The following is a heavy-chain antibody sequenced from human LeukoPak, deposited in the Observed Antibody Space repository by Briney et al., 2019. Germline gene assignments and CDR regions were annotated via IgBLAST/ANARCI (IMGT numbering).Heavy chain of an antibody. J-gene: IGHJ3*02. CDR3: ARGTTHLWFGEGGNALDI. V-gene: IGHV1-2*02. Sequence: GASVKVSCKASGYTFTNYAISWVRQAPGQGLEWMGWIDPSTGGTNYAQNFQGRVTMTRDTSINTAYMELSRLTSDDTAVYYCARGTTHLWFGEGGNALDIWGQGTMVTVSS. CDR1: GYTFTNYA. D-gene: IGHD3-10*01. CDR2: IDPSTGGT.